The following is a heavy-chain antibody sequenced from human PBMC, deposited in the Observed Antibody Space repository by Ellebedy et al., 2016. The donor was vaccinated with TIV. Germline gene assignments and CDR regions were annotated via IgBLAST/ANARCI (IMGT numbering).Heavy chain of an antibody. CDR3: ARDYPSVFTGFAF. J-gene: IGHJ5*01. CDR2: FDPEDGET. Sequence: ASVKVSCKVSGYTLTELSMHWVRQAPGKGLEWMGGFDPEDGETIYAQKFQGRVTITADKSTSTAYMELSSLRSEDTAVYYCARDYPSVFTGFAFWGQGTLVTVSS. V-gene: IGHV1-24*01. D-gene: IGHD5/OR15-5a*01. CDR1: GYTLTELS.